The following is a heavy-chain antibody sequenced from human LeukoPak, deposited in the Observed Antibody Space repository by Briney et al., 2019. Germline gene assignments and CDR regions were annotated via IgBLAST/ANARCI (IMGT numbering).Heavy chain of an antibody. CDR1: GGTFSSYA. Sequence: GSSVKVSCKASGGTFSSYAFSWVRQAPGQGLEWMGGIIPIFGTANYAQKFQGRVTITADESTSTAYMELSSLRSEDTAVYYCARDNPHTMVRGVIPFDYWGQGTLVTVSS. CDR2: IIPIFGTA. CDR3: ARDNPHTMVRGVIPFDY. V-gene: IGHV1-69*01. D-gene: IGHD3-10*01. J-gene: IGHJ4*02.